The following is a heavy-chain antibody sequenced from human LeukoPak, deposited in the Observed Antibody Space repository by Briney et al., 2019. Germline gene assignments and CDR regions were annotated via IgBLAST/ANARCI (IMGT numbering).Heavy chain of an antibody. J-gene: IGHJ3*02. V-gene: IGHV1-2*04. D-gene: IGHD2-2*01. CDR3: ARGRLGGQASNYCSSTSCYYFPHQNPPDAFDI. CDR1: GYTFTGYY. CDR2: INPNSGGT. Sequence: ASVKVSCKASGYTFTGYYMHWVRQAPGQGLEWMGWINPNSGGTNYAQKFQGWVTMTRDTSISTAYMELSRLRSDDTAVYYCARGRLGGQASNYCSSTSCYYFPHQNPPDAFDIWGQGTMVTVSS.